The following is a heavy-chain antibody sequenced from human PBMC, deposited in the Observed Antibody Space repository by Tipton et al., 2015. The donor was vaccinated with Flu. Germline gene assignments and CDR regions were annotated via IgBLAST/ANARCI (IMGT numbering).Heavy chain of an antibody. J-gene: IGHJ4*02. CDR3: ARKDFWSGYFDD. CDR1: RGSITSGDFH. Sequence: QLVQSGGGLIQPGGSLRLSCTVSRGSITSGDFHWSWIRQPPGKGLEWLGYIYYSGSTYYNPSLKSRITISLDTSENQFSLKLASVTAADTAVYYCARKDFWSGYFDDWGQGALVTVSS. D-gene: IGHD3-3*01. CDR2: IYYSGST. V-gene: IGHV4-30-4*01.